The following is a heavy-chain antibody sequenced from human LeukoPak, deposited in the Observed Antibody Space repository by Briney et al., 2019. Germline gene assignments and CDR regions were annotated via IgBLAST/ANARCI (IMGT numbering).Heavy chain of an antibody. V-gene: IGHV4-4*07. Sequence: SETLSLTCSASGVSVGRFCWTLVRQPVGKGLEWIGRICATGSTIYNPSLKSRVTMSKDTSRNQFSLHLTSVTAADTAVYYCARDDYGDSTRGLDYWGQGTLVTVSS. CDR1: GVSVGRFC. CDR2: ICATGST. J-gene: IGHJ4*02. D-gene: IGHD4-17*01. CDR3: ARDDYGDSTRGLDY.